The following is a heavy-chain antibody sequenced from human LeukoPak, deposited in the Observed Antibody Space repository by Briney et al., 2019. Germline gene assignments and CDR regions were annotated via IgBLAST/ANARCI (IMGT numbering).Heavy chain of an antibody. J-gene: IGHJ5*02. D-gene: IGHD2-2*03. Sequence: GASVKVSCKASGGTFSSYTISWVRQAPGQGLEWMGRIIPILGIANYAQKFQGRVTITADKSTSTAYMELSSLRSEDTAVYHCARDYGYCSSTSCSRNWFDPWGQGTLVTVSS. CDR3: ARDYGYCSSTSCSRNWFDP. V-gene: IGHV1-69*04. CDR2: IIPILGIA. CDR1: GGTFSSYT.